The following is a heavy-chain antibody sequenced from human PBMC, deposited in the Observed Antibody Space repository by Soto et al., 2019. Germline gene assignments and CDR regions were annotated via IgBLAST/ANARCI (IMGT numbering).Heavy chain of an antibody. Sequence: SATLSLPCPVSGASISGFYWSWIRKSAGKGLEWIGRIYATGTTDYNPSLKSRVMMSVDTSKKQFSLKLRSVTAADTAVYYCVRDGTKTLRDWFDPWGQGMSVTVSS. J-gene: IGHJ5*02. CDR3: VRDGTKTLRDWFDP. CDR1: GASISGFY. V-gene: IGHV4-4*07. CDR2: IYATGTT. D-gene: IGHD1-1*01.